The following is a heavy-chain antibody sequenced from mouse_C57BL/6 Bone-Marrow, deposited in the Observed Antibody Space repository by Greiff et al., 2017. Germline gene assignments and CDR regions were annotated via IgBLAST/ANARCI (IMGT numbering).Heavy chain of an antibody. J-gene: IGHJ4*01. Sequence: VQLQQPGAELVRPGTSVKLSCKASGYTFTSYWMHWVKQRPGQGLEWIGVIDPSDSYTNYNQKFKGKATLTVDTSSSTAYMQLSSLTSEDSAVYCCARYGYYDLYAMDYWGQGTSVTVSS. CDR2: IDPSDSYT. CDR3: ARYGYYDLYAMDY. D-gene: IGHD2-3*01. CDR1: GYTFTSYW. V-gene: IGHV1-59*01.